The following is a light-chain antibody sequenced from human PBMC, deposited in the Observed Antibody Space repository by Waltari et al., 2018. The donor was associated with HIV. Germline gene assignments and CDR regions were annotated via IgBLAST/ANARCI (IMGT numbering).Light chain of an antibody. Sequence: QSALTQPASVSGSPGPSITISCPVTSSDVWSYDLVSLYQQQPGKAPKLMIYEGSKRPSGVSNRFSGSKSGNTASLTISGLQAEDEADYYCCSYAGSSTSWVFGGGTKLTVL. CDR2: EGS. CDR1: SSDVWSYDL. CDR3: CSYAGSSTSWV. V-gene: IGLV2-23*01. J-gene: IGLJ3*02.